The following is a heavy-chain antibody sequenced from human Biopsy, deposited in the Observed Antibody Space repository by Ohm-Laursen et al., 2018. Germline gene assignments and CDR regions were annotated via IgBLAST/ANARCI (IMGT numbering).Heavy chain of an antibody. CDR1: GGSMSSYY. D-gene: IGHD5/OR15-5a*01. CDR2: IYSSGST. J-gene: IGHJ3*02. CDR3: ARGEAGVYDALDI. V-gene: IGHV4-59*01. Sequence: GTLSLTCTVSGGSMSSYYWTWIRQPPGKGLEWIGHIYSSGSTNYNPSLKSRVTISAAVDTSKSQFSLRLSSVTAADTAMSYCARGEAGVYDALDIWGQGTRVIVSS.